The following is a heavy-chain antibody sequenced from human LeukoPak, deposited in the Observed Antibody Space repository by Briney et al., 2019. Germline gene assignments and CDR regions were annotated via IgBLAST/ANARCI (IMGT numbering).Heavy chain of an antibody. J-gene: IGHJ4*02. V-gene: IGHV3-30*02. CDR2: ILYDGSKK. Sequence: GGSLRLSCSASGFTFSRFGMHWVRQAPGQGLEWVAFILYDGSKKYYADSVKGRFTISRDNSKNTLYLQMNSLRADDTAVYYCAKRAYYYDSSGYYPLDYWGQGTLVTVSS. CDR1: GFTFSRFG. CDR3: AKRAYYYDSSGYYPLDY. D-gene: IGHD3-22*01.